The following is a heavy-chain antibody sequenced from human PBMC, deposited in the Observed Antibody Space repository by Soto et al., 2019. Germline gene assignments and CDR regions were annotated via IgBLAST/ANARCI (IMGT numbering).Heavy chain of an antibody. J-gene: IGHJ4*02. D-gene: IGHD1-7*01. CDR2: ISGSGGTT. V-gene: IGHV3-23*01. CDR1: GFTFSTYA. Sequence: GGSLRLSCSTSGFTFSTYAINWVRQAPGKGLEWVSVISGSGGTTDYAGSVKGRFTISRDNSKNPLYLQMNSLGAEDTAIYYCAKTPGTTFSYFDYWGQGTLVTVSS. CDR3: AKTPGTTFSYFDY.